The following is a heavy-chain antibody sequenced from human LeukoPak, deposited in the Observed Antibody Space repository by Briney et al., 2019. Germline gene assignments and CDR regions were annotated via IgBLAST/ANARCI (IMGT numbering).Heavy chain of an antibody. D-gene: IGHD3-10*01. Sequence: PGGSLRLSCAASGLTVSSNYMSWVRQAPGKGLEWVAVISYDGSNKYYADSVKGRFTISRDNSKNTLYLQMNSLRAEDTAVYYCAKGSVRGISGYFDYWGQGTLVTVSS. V-gene: IGHV3-30*18. J-gene: IGHJ4*02. CDR1: GLTVSSNY. CDR3: AKGSVRGISGYFDY. CDR2: ISYDGSNK.